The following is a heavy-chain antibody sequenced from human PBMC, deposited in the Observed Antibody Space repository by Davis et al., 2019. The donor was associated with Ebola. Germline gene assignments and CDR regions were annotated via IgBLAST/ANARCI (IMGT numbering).Heavy chain of an antibody. Sequence: GESLKISCAASVFPFRSYWMSWVRQAPGKGLEWVANIKQDGSEKYYVDSVKGRFTISRDNAKNSLYLQMNSLRAEDTAVYYCAREVRYSSGWPYGMDVWGQGTTVTVSS. CDR3: AREVRYSSGWPYGMDV. CDR2: IKQDGSEK. V-gene: IGHV3-7*03. D-gene: IGHD6-19*01. CDR1: VFPFRSYW. J-gene: IGHJ6*02.